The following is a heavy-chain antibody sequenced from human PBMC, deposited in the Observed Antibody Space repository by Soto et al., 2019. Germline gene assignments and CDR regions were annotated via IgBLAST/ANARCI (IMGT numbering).Heavy chain of an antibody. CDR3: ATDPCARSLFDI. D-gene: IGHD6-6*01. CDR2: FDPEDGET. CDR1: GYTLTELS. V-gene: IGHV1-24*01. Sequence: ASVKVSCKVSGYTLTELSMHWVRQAPGKGLEWMGGFDPEDGETIYAQKFQGRVTMTEDTSTDTAYMELSSLRSEDTAVYYCATDPCARSLFDIWGQGTMVPVSS. J-gene: IGHJ3*02.